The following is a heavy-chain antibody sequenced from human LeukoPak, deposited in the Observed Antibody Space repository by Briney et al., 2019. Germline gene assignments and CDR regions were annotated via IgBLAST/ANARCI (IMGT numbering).Heavy chain of an antibody. V-gene: IGHV3-53*01. J-gene: IGHJ4*02. CDR1: RFSFNSYV. CDR2: IYGGGTT. Sequence: GGSLRLSCAASRFSFNSYVMSWVRQAPGKGLEWVSLIYGGGTTYYADSVKGRFTISRDNSKNTLYLQMNSLRAEDTAVYYCARGMGSSWYYFDYWGQGTLVTVSS. D-gene: IGHD6-13*01. CDR3: ARGMGSSWYYFDY.